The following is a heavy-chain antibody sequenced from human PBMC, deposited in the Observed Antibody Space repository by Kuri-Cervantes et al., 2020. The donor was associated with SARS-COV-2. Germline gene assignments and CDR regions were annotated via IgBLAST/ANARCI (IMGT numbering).Heavy chain of an antibody. CDR3: AHFMKIFGKDLAYYFDY. V-gene: IGHV2-5*02. CDR2: IYWDDDK. Sequence: SGPTLVKPTQTLTLTCTFSGFSLSTSGVGVGWIRQPPGKALEWLALIYWDDDKRYCPSLKSRLTITKDTSKNQVVLTMTNMDPVETATYCCAHFMKIFGKDLAYYFDYWGQGTLVTVSS. CDR1: GFSLSTSGVG. D-gene: IGHD3-3*01. J-gene: IGHJ4*02.